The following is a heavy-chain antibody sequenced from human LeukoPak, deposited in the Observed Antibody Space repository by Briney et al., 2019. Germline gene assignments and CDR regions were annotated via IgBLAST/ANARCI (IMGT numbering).Heavy chain of an antibody. CDR3: ARDGFGTGSN. D-gene: IGHD3-16*01. J-gene: IGHJ4*02. CDR2: ISYDGSNK. V-gene: IGHV3-30*03. Sequence: GGSLRLSCAASGFTFSSYGMHWVRQAPGKGLEWVAVISYDGSNKYYADSVKGRFTISRDNSKNTLYLQMNTLRADDTAVYYCARDGFGTGSNWGQGTLVTVSS. CDR1: GFTFSSYG.